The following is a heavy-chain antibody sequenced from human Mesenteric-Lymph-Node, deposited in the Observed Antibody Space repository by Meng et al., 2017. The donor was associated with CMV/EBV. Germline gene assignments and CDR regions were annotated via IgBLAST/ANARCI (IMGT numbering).Heavy chain of an antibody. Sequence: ESLKISCAASGFTVSSNYMNWVRQAPGKGLEWVSVIYSDGRTQYADSVKGRFTISRDDSKNTLYLQMNSLRVEETAVYYCARDQSRSSWDALDIWGQGTMVTVSS. CDR2: IYSDGRT. CDR3: ARDQSRSSWDALDI. CDR1: GFTVSSNY. V-gene: IGHV3-66*02. D-gene: IGHD6-13*01. J-gene: IGHJ3*02.